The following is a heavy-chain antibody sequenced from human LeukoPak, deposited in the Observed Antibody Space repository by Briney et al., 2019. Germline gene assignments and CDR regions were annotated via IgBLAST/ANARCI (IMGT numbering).Heavy chain of an antibody. CDR2: IYPGDSNT. J-gene: IGHJ6*02. CDR1: GYSFTSYW. V-gene: IGHV5-51*01. D-gene: IGHD3-10*01. Sequence: GESLKISCKGSGYSFTSYWIGWVRQMPGKGLEWMGIIYPGDSNTRYSPSFQGQVTISADKSISTAYLQWSSLKASDTAMYYCARQDYYGSGSYGNYGMDVWGQGTTVTVSS. CDR3: ARQDYYGSGSYGNYGMDV.